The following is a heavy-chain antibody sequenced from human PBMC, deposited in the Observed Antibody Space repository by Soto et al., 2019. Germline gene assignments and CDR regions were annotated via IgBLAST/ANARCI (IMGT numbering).Heavy chain of an antibody. CDR3: ARATRMVRGVITYPHFDY. D-gene: IGHD3-10*01. J-gene: IGHJ4*02. CDR1: GGSISSYY. Sequence: SETLSLTCTVSGGSISSYYWSWIRQPPGKGLEWIGYIYYSGSTNYNPSLKSRVTISVDTSKNQFSLKLSSVTAADTAVYYCARATRMVRGVITYPHFDYWGQGTLVTVS. CDR2: IYYSGST. V-gene: IGHV4-59*01.